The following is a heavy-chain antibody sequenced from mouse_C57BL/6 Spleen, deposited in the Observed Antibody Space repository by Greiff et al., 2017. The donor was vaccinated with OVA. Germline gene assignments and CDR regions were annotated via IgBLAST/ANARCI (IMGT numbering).Heavy chain of an antibody. J-gene: IGHJ2*01. CDR2: IYPGDGDT. CDR3: ARQAKKDGYYDY. D-gene: IGHD2-3*01. V-gene: IGHV1-82*01. CDR1: GYAFSSSW. Sequence: VQLQQSGPELVKPGASVKISCKASGYAFSSSWMNWVKQRPGKGLEWIGRIYPGDGDTNYNGKFKGQATLTADKASSTAYMQLSSLTSEDSAVYFCARQAKKDGYYDYWGQGTTLTVSS.